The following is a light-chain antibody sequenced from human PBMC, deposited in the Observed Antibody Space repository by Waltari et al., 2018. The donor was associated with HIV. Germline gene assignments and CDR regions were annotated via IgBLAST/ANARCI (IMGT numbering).Light chain of an antibody. V-gene: IGKV3-20*01. CDR1: QSVSNRH. CDR2: DAS. Sequence: EIVLTQSPGTLSLSPGDRATLTCKASQSVSNRHLAWYQQTPGLPPRPLSYDASSRATGTPDRYGGSGSGTDFTLTISRLEPEDFAVYYCQQYGSSPYTFGQGTKLEIK. CDR3: QQYGSSPYT. J-gene: IGKJ2*01.